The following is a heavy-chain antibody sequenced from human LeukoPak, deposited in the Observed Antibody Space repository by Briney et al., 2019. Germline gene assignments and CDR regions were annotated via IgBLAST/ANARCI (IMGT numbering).Heavy chain of an antibody. V-gene: IGHV3-48*01. CDR1: GFTFSSYS. CDR2: ISSSSSTI. CDR3: ARDFQGPDITIFGVVYYYYMDV. Sequence: GGSLRLSCAASGFTFSSYSMNWVRQAPGKGLEWVSYISSSSSTIYYADSVKGRFTISRDNAKNSLYLQMNSLRAEDTAVYYCARDFQGPDITIFGVVYYYYMDVWGKGTTVTVSS. J-gene: IGHJ6*03. D-gene: IGHD3-3*01.